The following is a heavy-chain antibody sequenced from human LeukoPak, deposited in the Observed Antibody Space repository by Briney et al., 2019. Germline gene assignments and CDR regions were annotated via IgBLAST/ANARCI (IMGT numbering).Heavy chain of an antibody. CDR2: ISGSGGST. V-gene: IGHV3-23*01. CDR3: AKTMIVGGAFDI. CDR1: GFTFSSYS. Sequence: GGSLRLSCAASGFTFSSYSMTWVRQAPGKGLEWVSGISGSGGSTYYGDSVKGRFTISRDNSKNTLYLQMNSLRAEDTAVYYCAKTMIVGGAFDIWGQGTMVTVSS. D-gene: IGHD3-22*01. J-gene: IGHJ3*02.